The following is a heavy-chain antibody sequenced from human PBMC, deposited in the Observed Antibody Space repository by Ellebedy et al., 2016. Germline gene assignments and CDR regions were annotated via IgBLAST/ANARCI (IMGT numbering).Heavy chain of an antibody. CDR2: ISYDGSNK. V-gene: IGHV3-30*03. Sequence: GGSLRLXXAASGFTFSSYSMNWVRQAPGKGLEWVAVISYDGSNKYYADSVKGRFTISRDNSKNTLYLQMNSLRAEDTAVYYCAREIAGDLDAFDIWGQGTMVTVSS. J-gene: IGHJ3*02. CDR1: GFTFSSYS. D-gene: IGHD7-27*01. CDR3: AREIAGDLDAFDI.